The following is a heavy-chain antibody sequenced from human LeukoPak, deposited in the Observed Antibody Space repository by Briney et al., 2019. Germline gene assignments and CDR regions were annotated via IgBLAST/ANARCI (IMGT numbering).Heavy chain of an antibody. CDR3: ARDHGGSSWFAY. Sequence: PGGSLRLSCAVSGFTFSSYNMHWVRQAQGEGLEWDSYISSRSSTINYADFVKGRLTISRDNAKNAQYMQMNSLRDEDTPVYYCARDHGGSSWFAYWGQGTLVTVSS. J-gene: IGHJ4*02. V-gene: IGHV3-48*02. CDR1: GFTFSSYN. D-gene: IGHD6-13*01. CDR2: ISSRSSTI.